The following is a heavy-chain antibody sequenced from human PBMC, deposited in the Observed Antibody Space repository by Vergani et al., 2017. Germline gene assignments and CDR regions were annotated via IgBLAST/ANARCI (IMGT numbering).Heavy chain of an antibody. J-gene: IGHJ3*02. CDR1: GFTFSSYG. CDR2: ISYDGSNK. V-gene: IGHV3-30*18. Sequence: QVQLVESGGGVVQPGRSLRLSCAASGFTFSSYGMHWVRQAPGKGLEWGAVISYDGSNKYYADSVKGRVTISRDNSKNTLYLQMNSLRAEDTAVYYCAKGAFLEWLLDAFDIWGQGTMDTVSS. D-gene: IGHD3-3*01. CDR3: AKGAFLEWLLDAFDI.